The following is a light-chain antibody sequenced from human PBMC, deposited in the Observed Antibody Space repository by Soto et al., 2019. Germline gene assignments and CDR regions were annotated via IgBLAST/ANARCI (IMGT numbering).Light chain of an antibody. CDR1: QTVSITY. CDR3: QQYGSSPLIS. V-gene: IGKV3-20*01. Sequence: VLTHSPCTLSMSPGESATLSCRASQTVSITYLTWYQQKPGQAPRLLIFGASKRATGIPDRFSGSGSGRDFTLTISGLEPEDFAVYYCQQYGSSPLISFGQGARLEIK. CDR2: GAS. J-gene: IGKJ5*01.